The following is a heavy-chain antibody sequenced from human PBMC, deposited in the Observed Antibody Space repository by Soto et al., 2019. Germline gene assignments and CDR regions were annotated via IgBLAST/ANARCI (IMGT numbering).Heavy chain of an antibody. CDR3: ATSIVVVVAADY. CDR1: GFTFSSYG. Sequence: GGSLRLSCAASGFTFSSYGMHWVRQAPGKGLEWVAVISYDGSNKYYADSVKGRFTNSRDNSKNTLYLQMNSLRAEDTAVYYCATSIVVVVAADYWGQGTLVTVSS. J-gene: IGHJ4*02. D-gene: IGHD2-15*01. CDR2: ISYDGSNK. V-gene: IGHV3-30*03.